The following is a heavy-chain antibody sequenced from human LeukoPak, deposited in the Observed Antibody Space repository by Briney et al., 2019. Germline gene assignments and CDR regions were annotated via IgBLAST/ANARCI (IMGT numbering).Heavy chain of an antibody. CDR2: IRRTGTSI. V-gene: IGHV3-48*03. J-gene: IGHJ3*02. Sequence: GGSLRLSCAASGFTFSSYEMHWVRQAPGKGLEWVSKIRRTGTSIYYADSVKGRFIVSRDNAKESLYLQMNNLRVEDKAIYYCAREKYFSDDSGQSEAFDIWGQGTMVTVSS. CDR3: AREKYFSDDSGQSEAFDI. CDR1: GFTFSSYE. D-gene: IGHD3-22*01.